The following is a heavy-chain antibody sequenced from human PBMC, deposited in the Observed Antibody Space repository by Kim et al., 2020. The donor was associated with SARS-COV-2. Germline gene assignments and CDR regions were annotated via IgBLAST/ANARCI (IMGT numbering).Heavy chain of an antibody. J-gene: IGHJ5*02. D-gene: IGHD4-4*01. V-gene: IGHV4-59*01. CDR2: IYYSGST. CDR3: AREANDYSNYDAGWFVWEPAFDP. Sequence: SETLSLTCTVSGGSISSYYWSWIRQPPGKGLEWIGYIYYSGSTNYNPSLKSRVTISVDTSKNQFSLKLSSVTAADTAVYYCAREANDYSNYDAGWFVWEPAFDPWGQGTLVTVSS. CDR1: GGSISSYY.